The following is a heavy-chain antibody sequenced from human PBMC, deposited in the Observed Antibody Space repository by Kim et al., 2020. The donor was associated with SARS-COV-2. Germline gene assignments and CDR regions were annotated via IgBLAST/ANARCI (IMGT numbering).Heavy chain of an antibody. D-gene: IGHD2-21*02. CDR3: TVVTRGYFDL. J-gene: IGHJ2*01. Sequence: IHYADSVKGRFTISREDAKNSPCLQMNSRRAEDTAVYYCTVVTRGYFDLWGRGALVTVSS. V-gene: IGHV3-21*01. CDR2: I.